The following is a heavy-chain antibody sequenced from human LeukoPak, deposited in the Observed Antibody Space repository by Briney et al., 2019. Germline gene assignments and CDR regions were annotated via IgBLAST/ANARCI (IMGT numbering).Heavy chain of an antibody. J-gene: IGHJ6*02. Sequence: ASVKVSCKASGYTFTSYYMHWVRQAPGQGLEWMGIINPSGGSTSYAQKFQGRVTMTRDTSTSTVYMELSSLRSEDTAVYCCARDRTRYETGRHYYYYYGMDVWGQGTTVTVSS. D-gene: IGHD3-9*01. CDR2: INPSGGST. V-gene: IGHV1-46*01. CDR1: GYTFTSYY. CDR3: ARDRTRYETGRHYYYYYGMDV.